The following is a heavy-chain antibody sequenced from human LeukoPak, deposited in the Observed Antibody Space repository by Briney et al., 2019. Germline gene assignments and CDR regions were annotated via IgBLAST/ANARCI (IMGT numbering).Heavy chain of an antibody. Sequence: GGSLRLSCAASGFTFSSYGMHWVRQAPGKGLEWVAVISYDGSNKYYADSVKGRFTISRDNSKNTLYLQMNSLRAEDTAVYYCAKGYQLLSRYYGMDVWGQGTTVTVSS. V-gene: IGHV3-30*18. J-gene: IGHJ6*02. CDR3: AKGYQLLSRYYGMDV. CDR1: GFTFSSYG. D-gene: IGHD2-2*01. CDR2: ISYDGSNK.